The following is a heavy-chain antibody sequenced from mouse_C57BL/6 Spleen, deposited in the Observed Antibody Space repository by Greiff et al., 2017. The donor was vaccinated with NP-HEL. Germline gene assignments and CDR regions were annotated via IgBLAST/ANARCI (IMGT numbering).Heavy chain of an antibody. J-gene: IGHJ1*03. CDR3: ARNDGYPYWYFDV. D-gene: IGHD2-3*01. CDR2: IWSGGST. Sequence: VQLQESGPGLVQPSQSLSITCTVSGFSLTSYGVHWVRQSPGKGLEWLGVIWSGGSTDYNAAFISRLSISKDNSKSQVFFKMNSLQADDTAIYYCARNDGYPYWYFDVWGTGTTVTVSS. CDR1: GFSLTSYG. V-gene: IGHV2-2*01.